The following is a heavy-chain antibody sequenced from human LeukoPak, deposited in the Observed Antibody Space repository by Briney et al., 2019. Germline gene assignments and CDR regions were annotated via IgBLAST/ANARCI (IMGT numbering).Heavy chain of an antibody. Sequence: GGSLRLSCAASGFTFSYYGMNWVRQTPGKGLEWVSSISSTSSHIFYADSVKGRFAISRDNAKNSLYLQMNSLRADDTAIYYCVRPRYCSSTSCPTLYLFDFWGQGTLVTVSS. CDR3: VRPRYCSSTSCPTLYLFDF. CDR1: GFTFSYYG. V-gene: IGHV3-21*06. J-gene: IGHJ4*02. CDR2: ISSTSSHI. D-gene: IGHD2-2*01.